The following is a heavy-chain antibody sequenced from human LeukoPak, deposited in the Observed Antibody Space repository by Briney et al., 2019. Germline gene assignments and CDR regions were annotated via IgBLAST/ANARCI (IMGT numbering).Heavy chain of an antibody. CDR1: GFTFSSYS. CDR2: ISSSSSYI. D-gene: IGHD6-19*01. V-gene: IGHV3-21*01. Sequence: GGSLRLSCAASGFTFSSYSMNWVRQAPGKGLEWVSSISSSSSYIYYADSVKGRFTISRDNAKNSLYLQMNSLRAEDTAVYYCARDVLPGIAVAGRVPYWGQGTLVTVSS. J-gene: IGHJ4*02. CDR3: ARDVLPGIAVAGRVPY.